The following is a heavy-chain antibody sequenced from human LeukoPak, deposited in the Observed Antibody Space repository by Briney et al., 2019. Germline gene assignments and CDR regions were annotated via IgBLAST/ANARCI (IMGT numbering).Heavy chain of an antibody. V-gene: IGHV4-34*01. J-gene: IGHJ4*02. CDR1: GGSFSGYY. CDR3: ARHMRYYYGSGSFGYFDY. CDR2: INHSGST. D-gene: IGHD3-10*01. Sequence: SETLSLTCAVYGGSFSGYYWNWVRQSPGKGLEWIGEINHSGSTNYNPSLKSRVTISVDTSKNQFSLKLSSVTAADTAVYYCARHMRYYYGSGSFGYFDYWGQGTLVTVSS.